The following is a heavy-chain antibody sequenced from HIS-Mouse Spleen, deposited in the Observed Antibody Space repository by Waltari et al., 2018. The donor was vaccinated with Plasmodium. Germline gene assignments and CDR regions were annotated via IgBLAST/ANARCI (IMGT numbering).Heavy chain of an antibody. Sequence: QVQLVESGGGVVQPGRSLRLSCAASGIPFSSSGMPWVHQAPGKGLEWVAVISYDGSNKYYADSVKGRFTISRDNSKNTLYLQMNSLRAEDTAVYYCAKDRRSSSWYVDYWGQGTLVTVSS. CDR2: ISYDGSNK. V-gene: IGHV3-30*18. D-gene: IGHD6-13*01. CDR3: AKDRRSSSWYVDY. J-gene: IGHJ4*02. CDR1: GIPFSSSG.